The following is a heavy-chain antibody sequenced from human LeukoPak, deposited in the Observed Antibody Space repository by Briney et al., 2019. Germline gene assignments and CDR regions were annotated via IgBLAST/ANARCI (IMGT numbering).Heavy chain of an antibody. D-gene: IGHD3-22*01. V-gene: IGHV1-69*13. CDR1: GGTFSSYA. CDR3: ARDRDSSGYYYNFDY. Sequence: SVKVSCKASGGTFSSYAISWVRQAPGQGLEWMGGIIPIFGTANYAQKFQGRVTITADESTSTAYMELSSLRSEDTAVYYCARDRDSSGYYYNFDYWGQGTLVTVTS. CDR2: IIPIFGTA. J-gene: IGHJ4*02.